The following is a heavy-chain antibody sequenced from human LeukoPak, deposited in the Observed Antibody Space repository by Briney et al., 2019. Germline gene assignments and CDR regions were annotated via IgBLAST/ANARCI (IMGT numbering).Heavy chain of an antibody. D-gene: IGHD3-10*01. Sequence: SETLSLTCAVSGGSISSSNWWSWVRQPPGKGLEWIGEIYHSGSTNYNPSLKSRVTISVDKSKNQFSLKLSSVTAADTAVYYCARVVGHYGSGSELYFDYWGQGTLVTVSS. J-gene: IGHJ4*02. CDR1: GGSISSSNW. CDR2: IYHSGST. CDR3: ARVVGHYGSGSELYFDY. V-gene: IGHV4-4*02.